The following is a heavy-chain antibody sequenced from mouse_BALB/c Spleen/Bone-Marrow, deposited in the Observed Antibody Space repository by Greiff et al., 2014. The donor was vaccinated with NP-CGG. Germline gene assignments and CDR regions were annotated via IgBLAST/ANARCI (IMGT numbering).Heavy chain of an antibody. Sequence: VQLQQSGPGLVAPSQSLSITCTVSGFSLSRYSVHWVRQPPGKGLGWLGMIWGGGSTDYNSALKSRLSISKDNSKSQVFLKMNSLQTDDTAMYYCARNPPYGDYEDYYAMDYWGQGTSVTVSS. CDR3: ARNPPYGDYEDYYAMDY. CDR1: GFSLSRYS. D-gene: IGHD2-13*01. CDR2: IWGGGST. V-gene: IGHV2-6-4*01. J-gene: IGHJ4*01.